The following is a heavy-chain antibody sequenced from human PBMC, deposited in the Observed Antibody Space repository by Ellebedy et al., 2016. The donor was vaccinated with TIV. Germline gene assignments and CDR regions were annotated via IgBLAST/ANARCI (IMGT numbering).Heavy chain of an antibody. CDR2: IRSKANNYAT. J-gene: IGHJ5*02. V-gene: IGHV3-73*01. CDR1: GFTFSDST. CDR3: TKATFDP. Sequence: GGSLRLSXAASGFTFSDSTIHWVRQASGKGPKWVGRIRSKANNYATAYAAPLKGRFTISRDDSKNTSYLQMNSLKTEDTAVYYCTKATFDPWGQGTLVTVSS.